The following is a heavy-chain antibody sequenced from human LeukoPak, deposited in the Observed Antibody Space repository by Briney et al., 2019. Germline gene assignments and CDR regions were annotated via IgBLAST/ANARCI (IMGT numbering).Heavy chain of an antibody. V-gene: IGHV4-38-2*02. Sequence: SETLSLTCTVSGYSISSGYYWGWIRQPPGKGLEWIGSIYHSGRTFYNPSLKSRVTISVDKSKNQFSLKLSSVTAADTAVYYCAREYVRSDAFDIWGQGTMVTVSS. D-gene: IGHD3-16*01. J-gene: IGHJ3*02. CDR1: GYSISSGYY. CDR3: AREYVRSDAFDI. CDR2: IYHSGRT.